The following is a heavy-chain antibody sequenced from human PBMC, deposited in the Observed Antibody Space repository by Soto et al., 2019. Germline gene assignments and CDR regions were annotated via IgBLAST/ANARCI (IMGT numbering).Heavy chain of an antibody. D-gene: IGHD1-26*01. Sequence: ASVKVSCKASGYTFTGYYMHWVRQAPGQGLEWMGWINPNSGGTNYAQKFQGWVTMTRDTSISTAYMELSRLRSDDTAVYYCARDRDPIVGATRSRHSRCFVPSGQGTLVTVSS. CDR2: INPNSGGT. CDR3: ARDRDPIVGATRSRHSRCFVP. V-gene: IGHV1-2*04. J-gene: IGHJ5*02. CDR1: GYTFTGYY.